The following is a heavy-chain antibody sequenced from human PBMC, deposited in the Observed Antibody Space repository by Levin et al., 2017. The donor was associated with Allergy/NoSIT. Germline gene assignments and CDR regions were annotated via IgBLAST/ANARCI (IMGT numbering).Heavy chain of an antibody. CDR1: GFIVSSYA. J-gene: IGHJ4*02. V-gene: IGHV3-23*01. CDR2: IDGGRT. Sequence: AGGSLRLSCAASGFIVSSYAMSWVRQPLGKGLEWVSAIDGGRTYYADSVKGRFTISRDNSKNTLYLQMNSLRAGDTAVYFCVKEVIGQSFGDFWGQGIPVTVSS. CDR3: VKEVIGQSFGDF. D-gene: IGHD2-21*01.